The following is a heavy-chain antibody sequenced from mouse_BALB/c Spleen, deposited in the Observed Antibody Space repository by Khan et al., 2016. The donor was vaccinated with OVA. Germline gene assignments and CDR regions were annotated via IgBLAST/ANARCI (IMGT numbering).Heavy chain of an antibody. CDR3: ARRGYDYGRGALFAS. Sequence: QVQLTESGPGLVQPSQSLSITCTVSGFSLTNYSVHWVRQSPGKGLEWLGVIWSAGSTDYNAAFISRLTIRKDNSRSQVFFKMNSLQPNDTAIYYFARRGYDYGRGALFASWGQGTLVTVSA. J-gene: IGHJ3*01. CDR2: IWSAGST. CDR1: GFSLTNYS. V-gene: IGHV2-2*02. D-gene: IGHD2-4*01.